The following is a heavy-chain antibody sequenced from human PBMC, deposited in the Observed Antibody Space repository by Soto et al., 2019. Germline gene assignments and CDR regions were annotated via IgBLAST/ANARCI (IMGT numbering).Heavy chain of an antibody. D-gene: IGHD2-21*01. J-gene: IGHJ4*02. Sequence: PSETLSLTCYVSGGSVSSGTSYWSWIRQPPGKSLEWLGYIHYTGRTDYNPSLKSRLAMSIDTSKNQFSLRLNYVTAADTAVYYCVTFQGSGQLDFWGPGILATVAS. CDR2: IHYTGRT. V-gene: IGHV4-61*01. CDR3: VTFQGSGQLDF. CDR1: GGSVSSGTSY.